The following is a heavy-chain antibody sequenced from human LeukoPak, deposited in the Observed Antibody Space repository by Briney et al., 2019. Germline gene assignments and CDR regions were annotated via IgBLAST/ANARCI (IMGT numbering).Heavy chain of an antibody. D-gene: IGHD3-22*01. V-gene: IGHV4-39*01. Sequence: SETLSLTCTVSGGSISSSSYYWGWIRQPPGKGLEWTGGIYYSGSTYYNPSLKSRVTISVDTSKNQFSLKLSSVTAADTAVYYCARLSENMIVVVITPGGGAFDIWGQGTMVTVSS. CDR2: IYYSGST. CDR3: ARLSENMIVVVITPGGGAFDI. J-gene: IGHJ3*02. CDR1: GGSISSSSYY.